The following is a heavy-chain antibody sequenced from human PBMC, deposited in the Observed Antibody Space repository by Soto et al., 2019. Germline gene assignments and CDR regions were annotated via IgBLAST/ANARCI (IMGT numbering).Heavy chain of an antibody. V-gene: IGHV4-59*08. CDR3: ARYGPLISGSDSAFDY. CDR2: VYYSGNT. D-gene: IGHD6-25*01. Sequence: PSETLSLTCTVSGGSLSSYYWTWIRQPPGKGLEWIGYVYYSGNTNYNPSLKSRVTISVDTPKNQFSLKLSSLTAADTAVYYCARYGPLISGSDSAFDYWGQGTLVTVSS. CDR1: GGSLSSYY. J-gene: IGHJ4*02.